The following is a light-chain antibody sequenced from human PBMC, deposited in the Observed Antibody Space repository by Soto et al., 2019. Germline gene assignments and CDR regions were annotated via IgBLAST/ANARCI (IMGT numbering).Light chain of an antibody. V-gene: IGKV1-33*01. CDR2: EAS. J-gene: IGKJ3*01. CDR1: QAINID. Sequence: DIQMTQSRSSLSASVGDRVTITCQASQAINIDLNWYHQKPGKAPNLLIYEASNLQKGVPSRFTGGASGTHFTLTINSLQPEASGTYYCQQYDNLPVTFGPGTKLDI. CDR3: QQYDNLPVT.